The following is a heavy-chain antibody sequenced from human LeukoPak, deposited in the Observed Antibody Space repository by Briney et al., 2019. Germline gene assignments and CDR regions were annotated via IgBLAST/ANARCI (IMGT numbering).Heavy chain of an antibody. D-gene: IGHD6-13*01. CDR3: YSSSGDDAFDI. Sequence: PGGSLRLSCAASGFTFSSYAMHWVRQAPGKGLEWVAVISYDGSNKYCADSVKGRFTISRDNSKNTLYLQMNSLRAEDTAVYYTYSSSGDDAFDIWGQGTMVTVSS. CDR1: GFTFSSYA. CDR2: ISYDGSNK. V-gene: IGHV3-30*04. J-gene: IGHJ3*02.